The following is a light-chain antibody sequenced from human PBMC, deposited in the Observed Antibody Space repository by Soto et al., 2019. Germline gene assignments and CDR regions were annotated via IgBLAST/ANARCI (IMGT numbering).Light chain of an antibody. J-gene: IGKJ1*01. V-gene: IGKV3-20*01. CDR2: GAS. Sequence: VLTQSPGTLSLSPGERTTLSCRASQSISRYLAWYQQKPGQAPSLLIYGASSRATGIPDRFSGSGSGTDFTLTISRLEPEDFAVYYCQQYGSSLWTFGQGTKVDIK. CDR1: QSISRY. CDR3: QQYGSSLWT.